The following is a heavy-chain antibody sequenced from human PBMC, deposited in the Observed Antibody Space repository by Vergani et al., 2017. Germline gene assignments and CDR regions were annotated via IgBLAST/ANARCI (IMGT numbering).Heavy chain of an antibody. CDR1: GFTFDDYA. CDR2: ISGDGGST. CDR3: AKDGEGEYGDYSLVNAYYYGMDV. J-gene: IGHJ6*02. V-gene: IGHV3-43*02. Sequence: EVQLVESGGGVVQPGGSLRLSCAASGFTFDDYAMHWVRQAPGKGLEWVSLISGDGGSTYYADSVKGRFTISRDNSKNSLYLQMNSLRTEDTAVYYCAKDGEGEYGDYSLVNAYYYGMDVWGQGTTVTVSS. D-gene: IGHD4-17*01.